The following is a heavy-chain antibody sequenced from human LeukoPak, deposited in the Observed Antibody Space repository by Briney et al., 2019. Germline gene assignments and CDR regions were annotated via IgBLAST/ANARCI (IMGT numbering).Heavy chain of an antibody. V-gene: IGHV4-34*01. J-gene: IGHJ4*02. CDR1: GGSFSGYY. Sequence: PSETLSLTCAVYGGSFSGYYWSWIRQPPGKGLEWIGEINHSGSTNYNPSLKSRVTISVGTSKNQFSLKLSSVTAADTAVYYCARTGYYDSFWGKGTLVTVSS. CDR3: ARTGYYDSF. D-gene: IGHD3-22*01. CDR2: INHSGST.